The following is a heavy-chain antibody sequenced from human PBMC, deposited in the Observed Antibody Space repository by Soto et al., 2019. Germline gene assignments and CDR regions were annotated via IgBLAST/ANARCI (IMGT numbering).Heavy chain of an antibody. Sequence: QVQLVDSGGGVVQPGRSLRLSCAASGFTFSSYAMHWVRQDPGKGLEWVAVISYDGSNTYYADSVKGRFTISRDNSKNTLYLQMNSLRSEDTAVYYCARVRGLQVGAYFDYWGQGTLVTVSS. CDR3: ARVRGLQVGAYFDY. V-gene: IGHV3-30-3*01. D-gene: IGHD1-26*01. CDR2: ISYDGSNT. CDR1: GFTFSSYA. J-gene: IGHJ4*02.